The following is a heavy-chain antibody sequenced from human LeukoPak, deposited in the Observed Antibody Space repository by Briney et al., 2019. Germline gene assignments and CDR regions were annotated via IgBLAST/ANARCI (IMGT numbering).Heavy chain of an antibody. CDR2: IYPADSST. Sequence: GESLKISRKVSGYGFSNYWIGWVRQLPGKGPEWVGFIYPADSSTRYSPSFQGQVTISADKSISTAYLQWSSLKASDTAMYYCARRYYHTTEFDPWGQGTLVTVSS. D-gene: IGHD3-10*01. J-gene: IGHJ5*02. CDR1: GYGFSNYW. CDR3: ARRYYHTTEFDP. V-gene: IGHV5-51*01.